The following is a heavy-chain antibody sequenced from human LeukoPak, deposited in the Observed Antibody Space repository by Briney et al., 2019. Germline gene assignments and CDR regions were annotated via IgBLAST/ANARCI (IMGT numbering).Heavy chain of an antibody. CDR3: ARGYRLSAYSSSWYSALKNTVKYGTRALGFDY. V-gene: IGHV1-24*01. D-gene: IGHD6-13*01. CDR2: FDPEDGET. J-gene: IGHJ4*02. Sequence: GASVKVSCKVSGYTLTELSMHWVRQAPGKGLEWMGGFDPEDGETIYAQKFQGRVTMTEDTSTDTAYMELSSLRSEDTAVYYCARGYRLSAYSSSWYSALKNTVKYGTRALGFDYWGQGTLVTVSS. CDR1: GYTLTELS.